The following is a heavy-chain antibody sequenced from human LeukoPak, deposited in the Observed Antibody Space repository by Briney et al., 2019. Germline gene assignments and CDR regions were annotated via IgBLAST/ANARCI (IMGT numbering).Heavy chain of an antibody. J-gene: IGHJ6*03. D-gene: IGHD3-3*01. CDR3: ARDLRFLEWLFPYPIPPYYYYYYMDV. CDR2: ISYDGSNK. Sequence: GGSLTLSCAASGFTFSSYAMHWVRQAPGKGLEWVAVISYDGSNKYYADSVKGRFTISRDNSKNTLYLQMNSLRAEDTAVYYCARDLRFLEWLFPYPIPPYYYYYYMDVWGKGTTVTVSS. V-gene: IGHV3-30*04. CDR1: GFTFSSYA.